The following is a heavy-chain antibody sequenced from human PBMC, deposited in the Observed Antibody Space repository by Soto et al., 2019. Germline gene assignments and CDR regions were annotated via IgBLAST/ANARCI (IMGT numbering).Heavy chain of an antibody. D-gene: IGHD1-1*01. V-gene: IGHV1-69*02. CDR3: ARSTLVVLNYFES. J-gene: IGHJ4*02. CDR1: GGTFRNYP. Sequence: QVQLVQSGTEVKKPGSSVKVSCKASGGTFRNYPINWVRQAPGQGLEWMGSIFPLTDIPDYAQNFQARLTSSAEKSTSTAYMELSGLTSDDTAMYFCARSTLVVLNYFESWGQGTLVTVSS. CDR2: IFPLTDIP.